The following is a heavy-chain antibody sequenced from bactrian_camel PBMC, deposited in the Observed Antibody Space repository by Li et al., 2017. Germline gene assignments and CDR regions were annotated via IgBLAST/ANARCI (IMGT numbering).Heavy chain of an antibody. D-gene: IGHD6*01. CDR3: ARPLVVGGNILAFI. CDR2: INSGGEVT. Sequence: VQLVESGGGLVQPGGSLKLSCTASGFTFNSATMSWVRQAPGKGLEWVSSINSGGEVTSYAGSVEGRFTITRDNAKNTMYLQLNSLNTGDTAMYYCARPLVVGGNILAFIIGARGPRSPSP. CDR1: GFTFNSAT. J-gene: IGHJ4*01. V-gene: IGHV3S40*01.